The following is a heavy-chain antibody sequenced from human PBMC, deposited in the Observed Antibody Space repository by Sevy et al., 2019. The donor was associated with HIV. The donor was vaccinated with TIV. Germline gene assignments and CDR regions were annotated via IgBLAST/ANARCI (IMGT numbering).Heavy chain of an antibody. V-gene: IGHV4-39*01. CDR2: IYHSGNT. J-gene: IGHJ4*02. CDR3: ASQPGYRSTYYGFSLSRTFDS. Sequence: SETLSLTCSVSGGSITSNNYYWGWIRQPPGKGLEWIGSIYHSGNTYYNPSLKSRATVAVDTSRSHFSLKVTSVAASDTAVYFCASQPGYRSTYYGFSLSRTFDSWGPGTLVTVSS. D-gene: IGHD6-19*01. CDR1: GGSITSNNYY.